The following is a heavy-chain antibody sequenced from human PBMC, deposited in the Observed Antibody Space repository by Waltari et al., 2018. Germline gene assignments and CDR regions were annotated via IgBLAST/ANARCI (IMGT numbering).Heavy chain of an antibody. CDR1: GGSFSGYY. V-gene: IGHV4-34*01. Sequence: QVQLQQWGAGLLKPSETLSLTCAVYGGSFSGYYWSWIRQPPGKGLAWVGEINHSGSTNYNPSLKSRVTISVDTSKNQFSLKLSSVTAADTAVYYCAREISERGYYGSGSYYNAANFDYWGQGTLVTVSS. D-gene: IGHD3-10*01. J-gene: IGHJ4*02. CDR2: INHSGST. CDR3: AREISERGYYGSGSYYNAANFDY.